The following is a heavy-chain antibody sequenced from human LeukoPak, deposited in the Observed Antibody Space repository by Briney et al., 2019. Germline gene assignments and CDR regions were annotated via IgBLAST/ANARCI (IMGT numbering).Heavy chain of an antibody. Sequence: GGSLRLSCAASGFTFSTYAMIWVRQAPGKGLEWVSAISNTGDNTYYADSVKGRFSISRDNSKNTVYLQMSGLRAEDTAVYYCAKDGGYWGQGTLVTVSP. D-gene: IGHD3-3*01. CDR2: ISNTGDNT. CDR1: GFTFSTYA. CDR3: AKDGGY. V-gene: IGHV3-23*01. J-gene: IGHJ4*02.